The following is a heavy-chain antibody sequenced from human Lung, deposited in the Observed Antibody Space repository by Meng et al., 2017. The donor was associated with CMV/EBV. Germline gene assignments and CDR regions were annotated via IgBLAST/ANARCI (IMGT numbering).Heavy chain of an antibody. CDR3: ARVYYDSTNYYFSFGY. V-gene: IGHV3-30*04. D-gene: IGHD3-22*01. CDR2: ISYDGDKK. Sequence: GGSLRLXXVGSGYSFGNYAMHWVRQAPGKGLEWVAVISYDGDKKFYTDSVKGRFTISRDNSKNTLILQMNSLRTEDTAVYYCARVYYDSTNYYFSFGYWGQGTXVTVSS. CDR1: GYSFGNYA. J-gene: IGHJ4*02.